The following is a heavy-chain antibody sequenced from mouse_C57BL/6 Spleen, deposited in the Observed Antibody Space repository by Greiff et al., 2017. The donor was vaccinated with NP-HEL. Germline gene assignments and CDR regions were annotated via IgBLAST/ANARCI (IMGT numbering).Heavy chain of an antibody. J-gene: IGHJ2*01. V-gene: IGHV1-9*01. CDR3: AGYYGSSQYYFDY. CDR2: IFPGSGST. Sequence: VQLQQSGAELMKPGASVKLSCKATGYTFTGYWIEWVKQRPGHGLEWIGEIFPGSGSTNYNQKFKGKATFTADTSSNTAYMQLSSLTTEDSDIYDCAGYYGSSQYYFDYWGQGTTLTVSS. CDR1: GYTFTGYW. D-gene: IGHD1-1*01.